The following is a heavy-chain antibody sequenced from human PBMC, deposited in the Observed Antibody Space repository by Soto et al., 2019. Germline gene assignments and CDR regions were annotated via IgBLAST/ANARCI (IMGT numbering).Heavy chain of an antibody. CDR2: LSPYNGRT. Sequence: ASVKVSCKPSGYSVSKYCIAWVRQAPGQGPEWMGWLSPYNGRTNYEQNVKGRVAMTTDLSTNPVYLELTSLRSDDTAIYYCGRCRTDSYAMDVWGQGTTVTV. V-gene: IGHV1-18*01. D-gene: IGHD2-8*02. CDR3: GRCRTDSYAMDV. J-gene: IGHJ6*02. CDR1: GYSVSKYC.